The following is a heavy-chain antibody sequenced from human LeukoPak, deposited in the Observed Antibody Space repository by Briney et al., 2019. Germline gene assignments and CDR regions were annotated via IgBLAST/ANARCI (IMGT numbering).Heavy chain of an antibody. D-gene: IGHD6-6*01. CDR2: ISGSGGTT. CDR3: ASIAAREFDY. CDR1: GFTFSSYA. Sequence: GGSLRLSCAASGFTFSSYAMGWVRQAPGKGLEWVSTISGSGGTTYYADSVKGRFTISRDNSKNTLYLQMNSLRAEDTAVYYCASIAAREFDYWGQGTLVTVSS. V-gene: IGHV3-23*01. J-gene: IGHJ4*02.